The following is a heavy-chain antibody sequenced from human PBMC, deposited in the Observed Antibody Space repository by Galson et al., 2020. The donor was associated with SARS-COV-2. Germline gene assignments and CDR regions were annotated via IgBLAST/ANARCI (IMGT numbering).Heavy chain of an antibody. CDR1: GFTFNDYH. Sequence: GGSLRLSCAASGFTFNDYHMSWIRQAPGEGLEWVPYITFSSNTIYYADSVKGRFTISRDNAKNSLYLQMNSLRAEDTAVYYCAREGSSGRGSFDYWGQGTLVTVSS. CDR3: AREGSSGRGSFDY. D-gene: IGHD6-19*01. V-gene: IGHV3-11*01. CDR2: ITFSSNTI. J-gene: IGHJ4*02.